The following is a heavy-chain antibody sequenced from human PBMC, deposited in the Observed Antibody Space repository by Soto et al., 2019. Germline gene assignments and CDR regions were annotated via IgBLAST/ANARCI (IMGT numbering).Heavy chain of an antibody. CDR1: GGSISSYY. J-gene: IGHJ3*01. CDR2: IYYSGST. D-gene: IGHD3-9*01. Sequence: QVQLQESGPGLVKPSETLSLTCTVSGGSISSYYWSWIRQPPGKGLEGIGYIYYSGSTHYNPSLKSRVTAPVDPSKSQFSRPLGAAAASAAAESCSAGTPQFCGIQTGYLAGSCALAFWGRGTVVTVGS. V-gene: IGHV4-59*01. CDR3: AGTPQFCGIQTGYLAGSCALAF.